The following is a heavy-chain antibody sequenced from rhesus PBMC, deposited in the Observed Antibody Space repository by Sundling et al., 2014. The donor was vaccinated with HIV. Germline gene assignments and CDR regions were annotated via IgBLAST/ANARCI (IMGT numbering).Heavy chain of an antibody. Sequence: QVQVQESGPGLVKPSETLSLTCTVFGASISSFWWSWIRQPPGKGLEWIGEIGIHSGTTNYNPSLKSRVTISTDTSNNQFSLNLNSVTAADTAVYYCAIRRAVVSSGGFDVWGPGVFVTVSS. D-gene: IGHD2-39*02. CDR2: IGIHSGTT. CDR1: GASISSFW. V-gene: IGHV4-80*01. J-gene: IGHJ5-1*01. CDR3: AIRRAVVSSGGFDV.